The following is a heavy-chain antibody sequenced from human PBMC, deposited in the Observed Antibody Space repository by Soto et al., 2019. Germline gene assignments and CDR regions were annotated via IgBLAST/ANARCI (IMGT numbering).Heavy chain of an antibody. CDR1: GGSISSSSYY. Sequence: QLQLQESGPGLVKPSETLSLTCTVSGGSISSSSYYWGWIRQPPGKGLEWIGSIYYSGSTYYNPSLKGRVTISVDTSKNQFSLKLSSVTAADTAVYYCASFEYSSSSDSEYGMDVWGQGTTVTVSS. CDR2: IYYSGST. J-gene: IGHJ6*02. D-gene: IGHD6-6*01. CDR3: ASFEYSSSSDSEYGMDV. V-gene: IGHV4-39*01.